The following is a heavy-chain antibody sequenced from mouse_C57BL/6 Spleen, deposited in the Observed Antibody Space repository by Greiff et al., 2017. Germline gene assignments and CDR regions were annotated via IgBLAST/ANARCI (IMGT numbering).Heavy chain of an antibody. CDR3: ASFITTVY. CDR2: LNPSTGGT. V-gene: IGHV1-42*01. CDR1: GYSFTGYY. D-gene: IGHD1-1*01. J-gene: IGHJ2*01. Sequence: VQLKQSGPELVKPGASVKISCKASGYSFTGYYMNWVKQSPEKSLEWIGELNPSTGGTTYNQKFKAKATLTVDKSSSTAYMQLKSLTSEDSAVYYCASFITTVYWGQGTTLTVSS.